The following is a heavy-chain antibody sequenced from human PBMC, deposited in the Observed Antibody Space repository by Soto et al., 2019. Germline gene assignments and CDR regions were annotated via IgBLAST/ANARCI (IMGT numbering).Heavy chain of an antibody. V-gene: IGHV4-61*08. Sequence: SETLSLTCTVSGGTISSGGYYWSGIRQHPGKGLEWTGYIYYSGNTNYNPSLKSRVTVSIDTSKNQFFLRLNSVTAADSAVYYCAREFGDNWDYEAYWGQGTAVTASS. CDR2: IYYSGNT. J-gene: IGHJ4*02. D-gene: IGHD1-7*01. CDR3: AREFGDNWDYEAY. CDR1: GGTISSGGYY.